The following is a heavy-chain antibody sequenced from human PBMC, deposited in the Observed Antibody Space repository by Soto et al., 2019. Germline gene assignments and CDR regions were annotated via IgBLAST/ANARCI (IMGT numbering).Heavy chain of an antibody. Sequence: PSETLSLTCTVSGGSISSGGYYWSWIRQHPGKGLEWIGYIYYSGSTYYNPSLKSRVTISVDTSKNQFSLKLSSVTAADTAVYYCARSVDTAMANVDYWGQGTLVTVSS. J-gene: IGHJ4*02. D-gene: IGHD5-18*01. CDR2: IYYSGST. CDR1: GGSISSGGYY. CDR3: ARSVDTAMANVDY. V-gene: IGHV4-31*03.